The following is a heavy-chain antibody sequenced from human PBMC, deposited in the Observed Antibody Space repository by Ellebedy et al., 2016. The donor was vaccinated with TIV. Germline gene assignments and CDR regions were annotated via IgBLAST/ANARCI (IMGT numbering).Heavy chain of an antibody. Sequence: GGSLRLSCAASGFTFSTYWMSWVRQAPGKGPEWVAKINKDGGETYYVDSVRGRFTISRDNAMSSLFLQMSNLRVEDTAVYYCARGGYSSSWYEVTDGMDVWGQGTTVTVSS. CDR3: ARGGYSSSWYEVTDGMDV. CDR2: INKDGGET. V-gene: IGHV3-7*02. J-gene: IGHJ6*02. D-gene: IGHD6-13*01. CDR1: GFTFSTYW.